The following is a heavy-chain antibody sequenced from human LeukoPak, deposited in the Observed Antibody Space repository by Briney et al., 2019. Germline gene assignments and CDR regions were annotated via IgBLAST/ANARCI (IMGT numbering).Heavy chain of an antibody. CDR3: ARDSQAGYCTNGVCYTSAFDI. V-gene: IGHV3-21*01. CDR2: ISSSSSYI. CDR1: GLTFSIYS. J-gene: IGHJ3*02. Sequence: GGSLRLSCAASGLTFSIYSMNWVRQAPGKGLEWVSSISSSSSYIYYADSVKGRFTVSRDNAKNSLYLQMNSLRAEDTAVYYCARDSQAGYCTNGVCYTSAFDIWGQGTMVTVSS. D-gene: IGHD2-8*01.